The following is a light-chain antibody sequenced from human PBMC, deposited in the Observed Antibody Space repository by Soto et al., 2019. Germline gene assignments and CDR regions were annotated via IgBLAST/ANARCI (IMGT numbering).Light chain of an antibody. CDR2: DAS. V-gene: IGKV1-9*01. CDR3: QQLASYVPLT. CDR1: QGVGNY. J-gene: IGKJ4*01. Sequence: DIQLTQSPSFLSASVGDRVTITCRASQGVGNYLAWYQQRPGKAPNLLIYDASTLHSGVTSRFSGSGSGTEFTLTVSSLQPEDFATYYCQQLASYVPLTFGGGTKVQIK.